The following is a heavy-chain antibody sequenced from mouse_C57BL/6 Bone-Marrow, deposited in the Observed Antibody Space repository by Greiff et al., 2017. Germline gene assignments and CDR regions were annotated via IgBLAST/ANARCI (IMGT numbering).Heavy chain of an antibody. V-gene: IGHV3-1*01. Sequence: VQLKQSGPGMVKPSQSLSLTCTVTGYSITSGYDWHWIRHFPGNKLEWMGYISYSGSTNYNPSLKSRISITHDKSKNHFFLKLNSVTTEDTATYYWARACYLWFAYWGQGTLVTVSA. J-gene: IGHJ3*01. CDR1: GYSITSGYD. CDR2: ISYSGST. CDR3: ARACYLWFAY. D-gene: IGHD2-12*01.